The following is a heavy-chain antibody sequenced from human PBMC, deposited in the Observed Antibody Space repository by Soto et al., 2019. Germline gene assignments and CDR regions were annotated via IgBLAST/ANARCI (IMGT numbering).Heavy chain of an antibody. V-gene: IGHV1-46*01. CDR3: ARERYDAMVRGVINYGMDV. D-gene: IGHD3-10*01. CDR2: INPSGGST. Sequence: VASVKVSCKASGCTFTSYYMHWVRQAPGQGLEWMGIINPSGGSTSYAQKFQGRVTMTRDTSTSTVYMELSSLRSEDTAVYYCARERYDAMVRGVINYGMDVWGQGTTVTVSS. J-gene: IGHJ6*02. CDR1: GCTFTSYY.